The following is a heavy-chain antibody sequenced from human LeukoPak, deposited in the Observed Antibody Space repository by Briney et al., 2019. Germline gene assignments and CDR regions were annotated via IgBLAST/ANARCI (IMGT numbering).Heavy chain of an antibody. V-gene: IGHV1-69*05. CDR3: ARWAGDGYNYYFAY. CDR1: GVTFSSYA. Sequence: ASVKVSCNASGVTFSSYAISWVRQAPGQGLEWMGGIIPIFGTANYAQKFKGRVTITTDESTSTAYMELSSLRSEDTAVYYCARWAGDGYNYYFAYWGQGTLVTVSS. CDR2: IIPIFGTA. D-gene: IGHD5-24*01. J-gene: IGHJ4*02.